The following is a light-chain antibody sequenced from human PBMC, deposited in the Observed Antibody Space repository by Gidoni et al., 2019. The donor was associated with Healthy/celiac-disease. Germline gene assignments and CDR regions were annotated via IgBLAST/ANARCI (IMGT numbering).Light chain of an antibody. CDR3: QQSYSTPPGYT. J-gene: IGKJ2*01. CDR1: QSISSY. V-gene: IGKV1-39*01. Sequence: DIQMTQSPSSLSASVGDRVTITCRASQSISSYLNWYQQKPGKAPKLLSYAASSLQSGVPSRFSGSGAGTDFTLTISSLQPEDFATYYCQQSYSTPPGYTFGQGTKLEIK. CDR2: AAS.